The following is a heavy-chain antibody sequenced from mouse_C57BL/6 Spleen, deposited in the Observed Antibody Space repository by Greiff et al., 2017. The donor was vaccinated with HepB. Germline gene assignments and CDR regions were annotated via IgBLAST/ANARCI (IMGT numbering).Heavy chain of an antibody. J-gene: IGHJ1*03. CDR3: ARSITTVGYFDV. V-gene: IGHV1-59*01. CDR1: GYTFTSYW. CDR2: IDPSDSYT. D-gene: IGHD1-1*01. Sequence: QVQLQQPGAELVRPGTSVKLSCKASGYTFTSYWMHWVKQRPGQGLEWIGVIDPSDSYTNYNQKFKGKATLTVDTSSSTAYMQLSSLTSEDSAVYYGARSITTVGYFDVWGTGTTVTVSS.